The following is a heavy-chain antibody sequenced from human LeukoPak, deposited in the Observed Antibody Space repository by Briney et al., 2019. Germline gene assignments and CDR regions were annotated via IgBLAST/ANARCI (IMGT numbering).Heavy chain of an antibody. CDR3: ARDLFQGATADAFDI. J-gene: IGHJ3*02. D-gene: IGHD1-26*01. CDR2: IYTSGST. CDR1: GGSISSYY. V-gene: IGHV4-4*07. Sequence: PSETLSLTCTVSGGSISSYYWSWIRQPAGKGLEWIGRIYTSGSTNYNPSLKSRVTISVDTSKNQFSLKLSSVTAADTAVYYCARDLFQGATADAFDIWGQGTMVTVSS.